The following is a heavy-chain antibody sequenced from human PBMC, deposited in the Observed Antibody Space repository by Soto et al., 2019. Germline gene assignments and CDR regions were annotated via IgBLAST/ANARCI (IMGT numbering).Heavy chain of an antibody. D-gene: IGHD2-21*02. CDR2: IYYSGST. Sequence: SETLSLTCTVSGVSLSSSSYYWGWIRQPPGKGLEWIGSIYYSGSTYYNPSLKSRVTISVDTSKNQFSLKLSSVTAADTAVYYCARLPRDCGGDCYLFDYWGQGTLVTVS. J-gene: IGHJ4*02. V-gene: IGHV4-39*01. CDR1: GVSLSSSSYY. CDR3: ARLPRDCGGDCYLFDY.